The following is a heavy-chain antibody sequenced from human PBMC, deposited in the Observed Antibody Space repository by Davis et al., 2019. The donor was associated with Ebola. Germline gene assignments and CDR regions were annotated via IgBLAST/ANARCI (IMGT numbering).Heavy chain of an antibody. D-gene: IGHD3-10*01. CDR1: GGSFSGYY. CDR2: IYYSGST. CDR3: ARGTYYYGSGSYYRPFDY. J-gene: IGHJ4*02. Sequence: MPSETLSLTCAVYGGSFSGYYWSWIRQPPGKGLEWIGYIYYSGSTNYNPSLKSRVTISVDTSKNQFSLKLSSVTAADTAVYYCARGTYYYGSGSYYRPFDYWGQGTLVTVSS. V-gene: IGHV4-34*01.